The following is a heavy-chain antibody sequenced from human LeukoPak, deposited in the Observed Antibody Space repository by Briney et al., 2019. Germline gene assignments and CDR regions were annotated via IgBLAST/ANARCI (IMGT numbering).Heavy chain of an antibody. J-gene: IGHJ6*02. Sequence: SVKVSCKASGGTFSSYAISWVRQAPGQGLEWMGRIIPILGIANYAQKFQGRVTITADKSASTAYMELSSLRSEDTAVYYCARGDIVATIYPYYYYGMDVWGQGTTVTVSS. CDR2: IIPILGIA. CDR3: ARGDIVATIYPYYYYGMDV. D-gene: IGHD5-12*01. V-gene: IGHV1-69*04. CDR1: GGTFSSYA.